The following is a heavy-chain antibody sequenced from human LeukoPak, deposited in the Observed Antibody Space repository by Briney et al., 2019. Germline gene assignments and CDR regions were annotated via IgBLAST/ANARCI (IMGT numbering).Heavy chain of an antibody. J-gene: IGHJ4*02. D-gene: IGHD3-22*01. V-gene: IGHV4-31*03. CDR3: ARGNYYYDSSGPKVLKYFDY. CDR1: GGSISSGGYY. CDR2: IYYSGST. Sequence: SQTLSLTCTVSGGSISSGGYYWSWIRQHPGKGLEWIGYIYYSGSTYYNPSLKSRVTISVDTSKNQFSLKLSSVTAADTAVYYCARGNYYYDSSGPKVLKYFDYWGQGTLVTVSS.